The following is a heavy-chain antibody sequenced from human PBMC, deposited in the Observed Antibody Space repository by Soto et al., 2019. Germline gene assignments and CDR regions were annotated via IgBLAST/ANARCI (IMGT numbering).Heavy chain of an antibody. CDR1: GFTFSSYA. CDR3: AREGGEQWLLNWFDP. J-gene: IGHJ5*02. Sequence: LRLSCAASGFTFSSYAMSWVRQAPGKGLEWVSAISGSGGSTYYADSVKGRFTISRDNAKNSLYLQMNSLRAEDTAVYYCAREGGEQWLLNWFDPWGQGTLVTVSS. V-gene: IGHV3-23*01. D-gene: IGHD6-19*01. CDR2: ISGSGGST.